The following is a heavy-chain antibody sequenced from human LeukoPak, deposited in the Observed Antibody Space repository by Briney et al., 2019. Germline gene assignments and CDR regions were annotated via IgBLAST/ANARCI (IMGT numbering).Heavy chain of an antibody. CDR2: VYPGDSTA. Sequence: GESLKISCKGSGYRFANYGIGWVRQMPGKGLEWMGIVYPGDSTARYSPSFQGQVTVSADKSISTAYLQWSSLKASDTAMYYCARYCSSASCYALYGMDAWGQGTTVTVSS. V-gene: IGHV5-51*01. D-gene: IGHD2-2*01. J-gene: IGHJ6*02. CDR3: ARYCSSASCYALYGMDA. CDR1: GYRFANYG.